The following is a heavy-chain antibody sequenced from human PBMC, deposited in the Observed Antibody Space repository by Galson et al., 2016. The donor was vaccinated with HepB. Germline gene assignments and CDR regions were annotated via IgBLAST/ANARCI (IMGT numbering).Heavy chain of an antibody. CDR2: ISRSGDST. D-gene: IGHD3-16*01. CDR3: VGGSTAPDV. CDR1: GFTFRNYG. V-gene: IGHV3-23*01. J-gene: IGHJ6*04. Sequence: SLRLSCAASGFTFRNYGMTWVRQAPGKGLEVVSSISRSGDSTDYAESVKGRFTISRDNSRSMLFLQMNSLKTEDTGVYYCVGGSTAPDVWGKGTTVTVSS.